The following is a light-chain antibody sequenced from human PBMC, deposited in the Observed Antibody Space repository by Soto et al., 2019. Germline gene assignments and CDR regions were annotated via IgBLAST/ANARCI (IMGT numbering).Light chain of an antibody. V-gene: IGKV2D-30*01. J-gene: IGKJ4*01. CDR1: QSLVYSDGNTY. CDR3: IQGTLWANT. CDR2: KVP. Sequence: DVVMTQSPLSLPFTLRQPASISCRSSQSLVYSDGNTYLNWFQQRPGQSRRRLIYKVPNWDSGDAERFSGGGSGSDFTLKISRVEGEDVGVYYGIQGTLWANTFGGGTKVEIK.